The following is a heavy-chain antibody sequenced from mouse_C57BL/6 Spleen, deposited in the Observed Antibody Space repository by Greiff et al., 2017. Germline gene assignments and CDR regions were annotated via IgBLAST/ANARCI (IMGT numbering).Heavy chain of an antibody. V-gene: IGHV2-6*01. CDR1: GFSLTSYG. CDR2: IWGVGST. D-gene: IGHD1-1*01. Sequence: VQLQESGPGLVAPSQSLSITCTVSGFSLTSYGVDWVRQSPGKGLEWLGVIWGVGSTNYNSALKSRLSISKDNSKSQVFLKMNSLQTEDTAMYYCALHYYGSDWFAYWGQGTLVTVSA. J-gene: IGHJ3*01. CDR3: ALHYYGSDWFAY.